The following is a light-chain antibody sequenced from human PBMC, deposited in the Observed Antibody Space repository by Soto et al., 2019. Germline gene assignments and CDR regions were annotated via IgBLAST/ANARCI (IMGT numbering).Light chain of an antibody. Sequence: SRARMASTSGCRVTITCRASQSISNWLAWYQQKPGTATKLLIYHASTLESGVPSRFSGSGSGTEFTLSIISLQPDHSSCSDLPHYNPYRFAAGTKVDIK. CDR3: PHYNPYR. V-gene: IGKV1-5*01. CDR1: QSISNW. J-gene: IGKJ3*01. CDR2: HAS.